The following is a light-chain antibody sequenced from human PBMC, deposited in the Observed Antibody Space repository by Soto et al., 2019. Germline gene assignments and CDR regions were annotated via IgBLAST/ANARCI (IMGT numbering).Light chain of an antibody. Sequence: QSALTQPASVSGSPGQSITISCTGTSSDVGRYNHVSWYQQHPGKAPKIIIYDVNNRPSGVSNRFSGSKSGNTASLTISGLQAEDEADYHCSSHTSSPTLVIFGGGTKLTVL. J-gene: IGLJ2*01. CDR3: SSHTSSPTLVI. CDR2: DVN. V-gene: IGLV2-14*03. CDR1: SSDVGRYNH.